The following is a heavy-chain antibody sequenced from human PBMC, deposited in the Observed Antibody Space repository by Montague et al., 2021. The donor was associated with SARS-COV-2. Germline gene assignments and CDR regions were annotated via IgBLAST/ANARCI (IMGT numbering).Heavy chain of an antibody. Sequence: CAISGDSVFSNMATWDWNRQSPQTGLEWVGRTYYRTKWYNDYAVSVKSRVIINPDTSNNRISLQLNSVTPEDTAVYYCARAYCGGDCYFYWYFDLWGRGTLVTVSS. D-gene: IGHD2-21*02. J-gene: IGHJ2*01. CDR3: ARAYCGGDCYFYWYFDL. V-gene: IGHV6-1*01. CDR2: TYYRTKWYN. CDR1: GDSVFSNMAT.